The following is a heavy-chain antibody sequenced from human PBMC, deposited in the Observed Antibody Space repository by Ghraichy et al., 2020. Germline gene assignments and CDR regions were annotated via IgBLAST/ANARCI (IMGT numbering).Heavy chain of an antibody. D-gene: IGHD2-15*01. V-gene: IGHV4-59*08. Sequence: SETLSLTCTVLGGSISSYYWSWIRQPPGKRLEWIGYVYYSGRTNYNPSLQSRVTISVDTSKSQFSLRLSSVTAADTAVYYCARLGFVSGPYHPDYWGQGTLVTVSS. CDR3: ARLGFVSGPYHPDY. J-gene: IGHJ4*02. CDR2: VYYSGRT. CDR1: GGSISSYY.